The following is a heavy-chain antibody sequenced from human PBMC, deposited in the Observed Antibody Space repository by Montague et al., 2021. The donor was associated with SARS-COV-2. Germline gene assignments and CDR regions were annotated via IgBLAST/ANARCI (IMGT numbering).Heavy chain of an antibody. J-gene: IGHJ5*02. CDR3: ARDAYYFGPGRENHGPFDP. CDR2: IYANGNF. D-gene: IGHD2/OR15-2a*01. Sequence: SETLSLTCSVSGDSTTPYGDSIGGYFWSWIRQPAGKGLEWIGRIYANGNFDYNPSLNSRVSMSMDTSKQEFSMRLISVTAADTAVYYCARDAYYFGPGRENHGPFDPWGQGILVTVSS. CDR1: GDSTTPYGDSIGGYF. V-gene: IGHV4-4*07.